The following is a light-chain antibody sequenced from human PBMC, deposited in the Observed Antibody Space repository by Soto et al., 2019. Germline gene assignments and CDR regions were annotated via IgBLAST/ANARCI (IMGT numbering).Light chain of an antibody. Sequence: QSALTQPASVSGSPGQSITISCTGTSSDVGGYNYVSWYQQHPGKAPKLMIYEVSNRPSGVSNRFSGSKSGNTASLTISGLQAADEADYYCSSYTSSSTRVFGGGTKLNVL. CDR3: SSYTSSSTRV. CDR2: EVS. CDR1: SSDVGGYNY. V-gene: IGLV2-14*01. J-gene: IGLJ3*02.